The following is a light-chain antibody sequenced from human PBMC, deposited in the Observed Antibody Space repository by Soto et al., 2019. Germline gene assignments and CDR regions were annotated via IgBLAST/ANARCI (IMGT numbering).Light chain of an antibody. J-gene: IGKJ4*01. CDR1: QSLSSRY. CDR2: GAS. CDR3: QQYSSSPPT. V-gene: IGKV3-20*01. Sequence: EIVLTQSPGTLSLSPGDRATLSCRASQSLSSRYLAWYRQKPGQAPRLLIYGASNRATGIPDRFSGSGSGTDFTLTISRLEPRDFAVYYCQQYSSSPPTFGGGTKVEIK.